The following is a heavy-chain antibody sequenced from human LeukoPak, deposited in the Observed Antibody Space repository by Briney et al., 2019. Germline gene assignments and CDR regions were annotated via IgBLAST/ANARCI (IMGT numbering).Heavy chain of an antibody. CDR3: ARGFRDTAMFLDY. CDR1: GFTFSSYE. D-gene: IGHD5-18*01. CDR2: ISGSSSNV. J-gene: IGHJ4*02. V-gene: IGHV3-48*03. Sequence: GGSLRLSCAASGFTFSSYEMNWVRQAPRKGLEWISAISGSSSNVYYAASVRGRFTISRDNAENSLYLQLNTMRAEDTAVYYCARGFRDTAMFLDYWGQGTLVTVSS.